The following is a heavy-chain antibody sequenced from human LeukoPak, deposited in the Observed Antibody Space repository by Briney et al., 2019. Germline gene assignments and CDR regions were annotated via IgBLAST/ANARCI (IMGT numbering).Heavy chain of an antibody. CDR3: TTEGVLLWFGELSHFDY. V-gene: IGHV3-15*01. J-gene: IGHJ4*02. Sequence: GGSLRLSCAASGFTFSNAWMSWVRQAPGKGLEWVGRIKSKTDGGTTDYAAPVKGRFTISRDDSKNTLYLQMNSLKTEDTAVYYCTTEGVLLWFGELSHFDYWGQGTLVTVSS. CDR1: GFTFSNAW. D-gene: IGHD3-10*01. CDR2: IKSKTDGGTT.